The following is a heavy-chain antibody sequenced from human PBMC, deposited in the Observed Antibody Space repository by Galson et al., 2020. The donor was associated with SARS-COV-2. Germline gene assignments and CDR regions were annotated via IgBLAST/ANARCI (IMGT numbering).Heavy chain of an antibody. Sequence: ASVKVSCKVSGYSLTEISIHWVRQAPGKGLEWIGGFDPEDDETIYAQKFQGRVTMTEDTSTNTAYMELSSLRSEDTAVYYCTRIRGFSYGYFDNWGQGTLVTVSS. CDR2: FDPEDDET. CDR3: TRIRGFSYGYFDN. D-gene: IGHD5-18*01. J-gene: IGHJ4*02. V-gene: IGHV1-24*01. CDR1: GYSLTEIS.